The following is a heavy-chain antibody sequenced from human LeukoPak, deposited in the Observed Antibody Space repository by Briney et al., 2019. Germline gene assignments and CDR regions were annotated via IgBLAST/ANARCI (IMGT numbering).Heavy chain of an antibody. CDR3: ARGGRGWYCSSTSCYLFDY. Sequence: ASVKVSCKASGYTFTGYYMHWVRQAPGQGLEWMGWINPNSGGTNYAQKFQGRVTMTRDTSISTAYMELSRLRSDDTAVYYCARGGRGWYCSSTSCYLFDYWGQGTLVTVPS. CDR2: INPNSGGT. D-gene: IGHD2-2*01. J-gene: IGHJ4*02. V-gene: IGHV1-2*02. CDR1: GYTFTGYY.